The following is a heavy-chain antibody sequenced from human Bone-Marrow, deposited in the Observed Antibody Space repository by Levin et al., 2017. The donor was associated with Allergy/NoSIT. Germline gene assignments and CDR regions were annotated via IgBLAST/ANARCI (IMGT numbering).Heavy chain of an antibody. CDR1: GFSFSNAW. D-gene: IGHD3-22*01. CDR3: TTVSPHYYDSSGFYFRHFYYYGLDV. CDR2: IKSKSEGGTT. Sequence: GGSLRLSCAASGFSFSNAWMTWVRQAPEKGLEWVGRIKSKSEGGTTDYAAPVKGRFTISRDDSKNTLYLQLNSLNTEDTAVYYCTTVSPHYYDSSGFYFRHFYYYGLDVWGQGTTVTVSS. V-gene: IGHV3-15*01. J-gene: IGHJ6*02.